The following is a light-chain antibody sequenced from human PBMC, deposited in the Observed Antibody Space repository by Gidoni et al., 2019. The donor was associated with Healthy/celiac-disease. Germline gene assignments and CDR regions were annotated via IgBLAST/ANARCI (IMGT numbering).Light chain of an antibody. CDR3: QQYNNWPQLT. CDR1: QSVSSY. V-gene: IGKV3-15*01. J-gene: IGKJ4*01. CDR2: DAS. Sequence: EIVTTQSPATLSVSPGERATLSCRASQSVSSYLAWYQQKPGQAPRLLIYDASTRATGIPARFSGSGSGTEFTLTISSLQSEDFAVYYCQQYNNWPQLTFXEXTKVEIK.